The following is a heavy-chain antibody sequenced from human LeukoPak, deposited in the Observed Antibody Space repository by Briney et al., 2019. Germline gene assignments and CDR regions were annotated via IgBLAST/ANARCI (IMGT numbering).Heavy chain of an antibody. CDR2: ISGSGGST. D-gene: IGHD3-9*01. J-gene: IGHJ3*02. CDR1: GFTFSSYG. Sequence: GGSLRLSCAASGFTFSSYGMSWVRQAPGKGLEWVSAISGSGGSTYYADSVKGRFTISRDNSKNTLYLQMNSLRAEDTAVYYCAKCFRGSILTGYRDAFDIWGQGTMVTVSS. V-gene: IGHV3-23*01. CDR3: AKCFRGSILTGYRDAFDI.